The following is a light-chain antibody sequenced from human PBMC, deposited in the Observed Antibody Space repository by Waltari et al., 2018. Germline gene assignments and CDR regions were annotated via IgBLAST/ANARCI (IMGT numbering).Light chain of an antibody. CDR2: EVS. CDR3: SSYTSSSTLWV. CDR1: RSDVGSYDR. V-gene: IGLV2-18*02. J-gene: IGLJ3*02. Sequence: QSALTQPPSVSGSPGPSVTISCTGTRSDVGSYDRVSWYQQSPGTAPNRMIYEVSNRPSGVPDRFSGSKSGTTASLIISGLQAEDEADYYCSSYTSSSTLWVFGGGTSLTVL.